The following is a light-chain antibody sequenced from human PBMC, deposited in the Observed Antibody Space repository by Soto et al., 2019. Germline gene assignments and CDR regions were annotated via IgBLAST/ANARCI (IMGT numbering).Light chain of an antibody. J-gene: IGLJ1*01. CDR1: SSDVGGYNY. CDR2: EVN. Sequence: QSVLTQPPSASGSPGQSVAISCTGTSSDVGGYNYVSWYQQHPGKAPKLMIYEVNKRPSGVPDRFSGSKSGHTASLTVSGLQAEDEADYYCSSYAGSSNVFGTGTRSPS. CDR3: SSYAGSSNV. V-gene: IGLV2-8*01.